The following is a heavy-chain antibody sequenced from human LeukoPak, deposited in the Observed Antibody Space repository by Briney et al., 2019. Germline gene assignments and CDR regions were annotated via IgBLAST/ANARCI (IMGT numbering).Heavy chain of an antibody. CDR2: FDPEDGET. CDR1: GYTLTELS. Sequence: ASVKVSCKVSGYTLTELSMHWVRQAPGKGLEWMGGFDPEDGETIYAQKFQGRVTMTEDTSTDTAYMELSSLRSEDTAVYYCATFKLAPDAFDIWGQGTMVTVS. V-gene: IGHV1-24*01. D-gene: IGHD6-13*01. J-gene: IGHJ3*02. CDR3: ATFKLAPDAFDI.